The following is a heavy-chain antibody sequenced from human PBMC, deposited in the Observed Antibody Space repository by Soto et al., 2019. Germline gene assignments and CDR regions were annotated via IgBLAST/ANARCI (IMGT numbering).Heavy chain of an antibody. J-gene: IGHJ6*02. CDR2: IYHSGST. CDR3: GGGYRPGYYYYGMDV. CDR1: GGSISSGGYS. Sequence: PSETLSLTCAVSGGSISSGGYSWSWIRQPPGKGLEWIGYIYHSGSTYYNPSLKSRVTISVDRSKNQFSLKLSSVTAADTAVYYCGGGYRPGYYYYGMDVWGQGTTVTVSS. D-gene: IGHD3-16*02. V-gene: IGHV4-30-2*01.